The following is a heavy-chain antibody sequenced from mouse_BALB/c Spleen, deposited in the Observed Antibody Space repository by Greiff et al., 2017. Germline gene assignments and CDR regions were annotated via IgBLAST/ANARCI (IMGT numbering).Heavy chain of an antibody. J-gene: IGHJ3*01. V-gene: IGHV5-9-4*01. Sequence: EVQVVESGGGLVKPGGSLKLSCAASGFTFSSYAMSWVRQSPEKRLEWVAEISSGGSYTYYPDTVTGRFTISRDNAKNTLYLEMSSLRSEDTAMYYCARSSLLRLRAWFAYWGQGTLVTVSA. CDR3: ARSSLLRLRAWFAY. CDR2: ISSGGSYT. D-gene: IGHD1-2*01. CDR1: GFTFSSYA.